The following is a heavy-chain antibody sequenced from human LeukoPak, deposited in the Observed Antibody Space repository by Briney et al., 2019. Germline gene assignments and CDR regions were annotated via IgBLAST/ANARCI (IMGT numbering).Heavy chain of an antibody. CDR1: GFTFDDYA. CDR2: ISGSGGST. V-gene: IGHV3-23*01. D-gene: IGHD1-26*01. CDR3: ANYPALGKMGE. Sequence: SGGSLRLSCAASGFTFDDYAMHWVRQAPGKGLEWVSGISGSGGSTYYADSVKGRFTISRDNSKNTLYLQMNSLRAEDTAVYYCANYPALGKMGEWGQGTLVTVSS. J-gene: IGHJ4*02.